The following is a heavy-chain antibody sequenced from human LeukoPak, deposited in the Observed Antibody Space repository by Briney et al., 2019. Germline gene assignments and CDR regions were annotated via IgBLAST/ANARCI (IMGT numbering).Heavy chain of an antibody. D-gene: IGHD3-10*01. V-gene: IGHV1-18*01. CDR1: GYTFTNYG. Sequence: ASVKVSCKASGYTFTNYGVSWVRQAPGQGLEWMGWISGYSGKTNYTQKFQGRVTMTTDTSTSTAYMELRSLGSDDTAVYYCARDTGTVGPASGINWGQGTLVTVSS. J-gene: IGHJ4*02. CDR3: ARDTGTVGPASGIN. CDR2: ISGYSGKT.